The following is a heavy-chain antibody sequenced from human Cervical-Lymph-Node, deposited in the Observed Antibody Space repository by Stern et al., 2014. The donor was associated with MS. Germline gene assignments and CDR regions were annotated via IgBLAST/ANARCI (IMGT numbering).Heavy chain of an antibody. D-gene: IGHD5-24*01. CDR2: VYHTGSA. CDR3: ARGGRMASMFF. CDR1: GGPMPAYY. V-gene: IGHV4-59*01. Sequence: QVQLQESGPGLVRPSETLSLTCNVSGGPMPAYYWSWIRQPPGKGLEWIGYVYHTGSASYNPSSQNLVTISIYTPNRHLALKAHSVTTADTAVDYCARGGRMASMFFWGQGTLVTVSS. J-gene: IGHJ4*02.